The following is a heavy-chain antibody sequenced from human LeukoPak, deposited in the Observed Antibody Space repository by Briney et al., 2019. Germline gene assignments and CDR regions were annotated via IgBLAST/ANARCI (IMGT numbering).Heavy chain of an antibody. Sequence: GGSLRLSCAASGFTFSSYWMNWVRQAPGRGLEWVSYISRGGSTIYYADSVKGRFTPSRDNAQNSLYLQMNSLRAEDTAVYYRASTTGYSYGYFDYWGQGTLVTVSS. CDR3: ASTTGYSYGYFDY. D-gene: IGHD5-18*01. J-gene: IGHJ4*02. V-gene: IGHV3-48*04. CDR2: ISRGGSTI. CDR1: GFTFSSYW.